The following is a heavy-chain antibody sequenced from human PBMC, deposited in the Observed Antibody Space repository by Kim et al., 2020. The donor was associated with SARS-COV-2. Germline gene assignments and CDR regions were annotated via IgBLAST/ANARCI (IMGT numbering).Heavy chain of an antibody. CDR1: GYTFTSYG. V-gene: IGHV1-18*01. CDR3: ARDASPKTFHPLNRPDY. J-gene: IGHJ4*02. CDR2: ISAYNGNT. Sequence: ASVKVSCKASGYTFTSYGISWVRQAPGQGLEWMGWISAYNGNTNYAQKLQGRVTMTTDTSTSTAYMELRSLRSDDTAVYYCARDASPKTFHPLNRPDYWGQGTLVTVSS.